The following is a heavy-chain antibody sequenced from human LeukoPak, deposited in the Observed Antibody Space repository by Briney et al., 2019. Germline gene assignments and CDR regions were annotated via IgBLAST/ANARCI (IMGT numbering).Heavy chain of an antibody. CDR3: ARGLRREQQLLRAFDY. D-gene: IGHD6-13*01. J-gene: IGHJ4*02. CDR1: GYTFTNYN. V-gene: IGHV1-8*01. Sequence: ASVRVSCKASGYTFTNYNINWVRQASGQGLEWMGWMNANSGNTGSAQKFQGRVTMTSNTSISTAYMEPSSLRSENTAVYYCARGLRREQQLLRAFDYWGQGTPVTVSS. CDR2: MNANSGNT.